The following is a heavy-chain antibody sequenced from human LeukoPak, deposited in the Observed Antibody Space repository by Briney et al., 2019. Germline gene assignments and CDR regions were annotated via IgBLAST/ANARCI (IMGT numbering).Heavy chain of an antibody. V-gene: IGHV3-21*01. CDR1: KFTFSKYW. J-gene: IGHJ6*03. CDR3: AREGSGSYYLIHYYMDV. Sequence: GGSLRLSCAASKFTFSKYWMNWVRQAPGKGLEWVSSISSSSSYIYYADSVKGRFTISRDNAKNSLYLQMNSLRAEDTAVYYCAREGSGSYYLIHYYMDVWGKGTTVTVSS. CDR2: ISSSSSYI. D-gene: IGHD1-26*01.